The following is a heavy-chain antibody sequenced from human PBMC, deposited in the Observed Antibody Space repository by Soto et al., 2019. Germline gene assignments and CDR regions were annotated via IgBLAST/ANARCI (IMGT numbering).Heavy chain of an antibody. Sequence: QVQLVESGGGGVQPGRSLRLSCAASGFTFSSYGMHWVRQAPGKGLEWVAVIWYDGSNKYYADSVKGRFTISRDNSKNTLYLQMNSLRAEDTAVYYCERCCIDSSRYYYYYRDVWVNGTTVTVSS. J-gene: IGHJ6*03. CDR3: ERCCIDSSRYYYYYRDV. CDR1: GFTFSSYG. V-gene: IGHV3-33*01. D-gene: IGHD6-6*01. CDR2: IWYDGSNK.